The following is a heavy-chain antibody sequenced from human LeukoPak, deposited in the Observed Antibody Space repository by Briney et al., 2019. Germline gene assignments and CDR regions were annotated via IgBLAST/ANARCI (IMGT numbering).Heavy chain of an antibody. CDR2: MSSVT. V-gene: IGHV3-23*01. J-gene: IGHJ4*02. CDR3: AKVRWLQNYYFDY. D-gene: IGHD5-24*01. CDR1: GFTFSNFA. Sequence: GGSLRLSCAASGFTFSNFAMSWVRQAPGKGLEWVSAMSSVTYYADSVKGRFTISRDNSKNTVHLQMNSLRAEDTAVYYCAKVRWLQNYYFDYWGQGTLVTVSS.